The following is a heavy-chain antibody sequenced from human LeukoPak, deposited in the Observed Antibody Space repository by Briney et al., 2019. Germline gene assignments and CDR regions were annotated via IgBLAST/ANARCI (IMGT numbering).Heavy chain of an antibody. CDR2: ISYDGSNK. V-gene: IGHV3-30*03. CDR3: ARDSSSWYINWFDP. Sequence: GGSLRLSCAASGFTFSSYGMSWVRQAPGKGLEWVAVISYDGSNKYYADSVKGRFTISRDNSKNTLYLQMNSLRAEDTAVYYCARDSSSWYINWFDPWGQGTLVTVSS. J-gene: IGHJ5*02. CDR1: GFTFSSYG. D-gene: IGHD6-13*01.